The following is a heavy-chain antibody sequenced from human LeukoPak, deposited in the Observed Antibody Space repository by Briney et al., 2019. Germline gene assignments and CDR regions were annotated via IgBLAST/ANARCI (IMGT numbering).Heavy chain of an antibody. J-gene: IGHJ4*02. D-gene: IGHD3-22*01. CDR3: AKDPGGSYYDRALGY. V-gene: IGHV3-43*02. CDR1: GFTFDDYA. Sequence: TGGSLRLSCAASGFTFDDYAVHWVRQAPGKGLEWVSLISGDGGSTYYADSMKGRFTISRDNSKNSLYLQMNSLRTEDTALYYCAKDPGGSYYDRALGYWGQGTLVTVSS. CDR2: ISGDGGST.